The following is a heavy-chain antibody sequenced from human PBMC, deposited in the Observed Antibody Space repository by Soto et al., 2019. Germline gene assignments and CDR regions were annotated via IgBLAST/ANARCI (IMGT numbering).Heavy chain of an antibody. CDR1: GFTFDDYT. CDR3: AKDEGQQLPYYYGMDV. J-gene: IGHJ6*02. CDR2: ISWDGGST. Sequence: GGSLSLSCAASGFTFDDYTMHWVRQAPGKGLEWVSLISWDGGSTYYADSVKGRFTISRDNSKNSLYLQMNSLRTEDTALYYCAKDEGQQLPYYYGMDVWGQGTTVTVSS. V-gene: IGHV3-43*01. D-gene: IGHD6-13*01.